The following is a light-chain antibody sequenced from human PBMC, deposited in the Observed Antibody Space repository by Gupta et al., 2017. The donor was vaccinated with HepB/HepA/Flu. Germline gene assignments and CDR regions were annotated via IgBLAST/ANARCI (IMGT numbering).Light chain of an antibody. CDR2: TAS. CDR3: QQTSNFPLT. J-gene: IGKJ4*01. CDR1: QDIGNW. Sequence: DIQMTQLLSSVSASVGDRVPLACRASQDIGNWLAWYQQKPGKALKLLIYTASTLQSGVPSRFSGSGSGTDFTLTISSLQPEDFATYYCQQTSNFPLTFGGGTRVQI. V-gene: IGKV1-12*01.